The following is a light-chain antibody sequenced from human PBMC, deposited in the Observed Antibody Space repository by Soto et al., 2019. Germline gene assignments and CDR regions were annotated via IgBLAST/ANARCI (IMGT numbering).Light chain of an antibody. CDR1: QSVSSY. Sequence: DIVVTQSPATLSVSPGERATLSCRASQSVSSYLAWYQQKPGQSPRLLIYDASSRATGIPDRFSGSGSGTDFTLTISRLEPEDFAVYYCQQYGSSPRTFGQGTKVDI. J-gene: IGKJ1*01. CDR2: DAS. CDR3: QQYGSSPRT. V-gene: IGKV3-20*01.